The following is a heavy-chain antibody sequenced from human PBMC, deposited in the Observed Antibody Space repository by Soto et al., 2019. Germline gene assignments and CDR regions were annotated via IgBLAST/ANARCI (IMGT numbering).Heavy chain of an antibody. CDR2: IYYSGST. CDR1: GGSISSYY. V-gene: IGHV4-59*08. Sequence: QVQLQESGPGLVKPSETLSLTCTVSGGSISSYYWSWIRQPPGKGLEWIGYIYYSGSTNYNPSLKSRVTISVDTSKNQFSLKLSSVTAADTAVYYCARNYGDDVDYWGQGTLVTVSS. J-gene: IGHJ4*02. CDR3: ARNYGDDVDY. D-gene: IGHD4-17*01.